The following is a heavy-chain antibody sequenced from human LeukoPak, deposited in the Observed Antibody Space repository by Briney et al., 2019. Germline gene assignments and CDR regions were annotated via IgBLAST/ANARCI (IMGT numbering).Heavy chain of an antibody. CDR2: IRASGGST. J-gene: IGHJ4*02. CDR3: AKAEGYDILTGLDY. Sequence: GSLRLSCATSGFTFSSYAMSWVRQAPGKGLEWVSGIRASGGSTYYADSVKGRFTISRDNSKNTLYLQMNSLRTEDTAVYYCAKAEGYDILTGLDYWGQGTLVTVSS. CDR1: GFTFSSYA. V-gene: IGHV3-23*01. D-gene: IGHD3-9*01.